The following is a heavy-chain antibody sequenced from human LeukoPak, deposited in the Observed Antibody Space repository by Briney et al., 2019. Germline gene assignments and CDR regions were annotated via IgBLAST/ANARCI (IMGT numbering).Heavy chain of an antibody. J-gene: IGHJ4*02. Sequence: GGSLRLSCAASGFTFSSYSMNWVRQAPGKGLEWVSSISSSSSYIYYADSVKGRFTISRDNAKNSLYLQMNSLRAEDTAVYYCARDLEGSPTPFFDYWGQGTLVTVSS. CDR3: ARDLEGSPTPFFDY. CDR2: ISSSSSYI. CDR1: GFTFSSYS. V-gene: IGHV3-21*01. D-gene: IGHD1-26*01.